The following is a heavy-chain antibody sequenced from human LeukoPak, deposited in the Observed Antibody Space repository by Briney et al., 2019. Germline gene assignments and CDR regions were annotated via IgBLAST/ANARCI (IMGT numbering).Heavy chain of an antibody. V-gene: IGHV1-18*01. D-gene: IGHD4-23*01. CDR3: ASSIPGATVAS. J-gene: IGHJ5*02. Sequence: ASVKVSCKASGYTFTSYGISWVRRAPGQGLEWMGWISAYNGNTNYAQKLQGRVTMTTDTSTSTAYMELRSLRSDDTAVYYCASSIPGATVASWGQGTLVTVSS. CDR2: ISAYNGNT. CDR1: GYTFTSYG.